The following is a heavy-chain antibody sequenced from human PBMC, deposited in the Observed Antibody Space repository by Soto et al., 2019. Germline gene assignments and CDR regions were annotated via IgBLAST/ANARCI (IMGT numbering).Heavy chain of an antibody. D-gene: IGHD2-2*01. CDR2: ISSSSSYI. V-gene: IGHV3-21*01. Sequence: PGGSLRLSCAASGFTFSSYSMNWVRQAPGKGLEWVSSISSSSSYIYYADSVKGRFTISRDNAKNSLYLQMNSLRAEDTAVYYCARDFSTSLNWFDPWGQGTLVTVSS. CDR1: GFTFSSYS. J-gene: IGHJ5*02. CDR3: ARDFSTSLNWFDP.